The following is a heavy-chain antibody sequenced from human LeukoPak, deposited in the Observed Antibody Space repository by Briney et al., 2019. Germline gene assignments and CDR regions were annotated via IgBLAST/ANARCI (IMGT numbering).Heavy chain of an antibody. Sequence: TSETLSLTCAVYGGSFSGYHWTWVRQSPVKGLEWIGEITYSEDTKYNPSLESRCTIPIDASKNQFSLKLNSLTVADSAVYYCARGPLGWGHYYCMDVWGEGTTVIVSS. D-gene: IGHD1-26*01. V-gene: IGHV4-34*01. CDR2: ITYSEDT. CDR1: GGSFSGYH. J-gene: IGHJ6*03. CDR3: ARGPLGWGHYYCMDV.